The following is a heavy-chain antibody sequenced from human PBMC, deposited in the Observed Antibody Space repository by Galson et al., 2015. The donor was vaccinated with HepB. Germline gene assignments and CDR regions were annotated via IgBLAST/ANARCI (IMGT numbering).Heavy chain of an antibody. CDR3: AKDDSSIQYQHPDY. D-gene: IGHD2-2*01. V-gene: IGHV3-23*01. Sequence: SLRLSCAASGFTFSSYAMSWVRQAPGKGLEWVSAISGSGGSTYYADSVKGRFTISRDNSKNTLYLQMNSLRAEDTAVYYCAKDDSSIQYQHPDYWGQGTLVTVSS. J-gene: IGHJ4*02. CDR2: ISGSGGST. CDR1: GFTFSSYA.